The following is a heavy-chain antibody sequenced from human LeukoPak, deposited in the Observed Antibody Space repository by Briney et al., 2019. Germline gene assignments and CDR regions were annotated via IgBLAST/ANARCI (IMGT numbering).Heavy chain of an antibody. CDR2: ISSGGRYI. Sequence: KPGGSLRLSCAASGFTFSTYSMNWVRQAPGKGLEWVSSISSGGRYIYYADSVKGRFTISRDNAKKSLDLQMNSLRDEDTAVYYCARDHRSGSGSGTQANDYWGQGTLVTVSS. D-gene: IGHD3-10*01. CDR3: ARDHRSGSGSGTQANDY. V-gene: IGHV3-21*01. CDR1: GFTFSTYS. J-gene: IGHJ4*02.